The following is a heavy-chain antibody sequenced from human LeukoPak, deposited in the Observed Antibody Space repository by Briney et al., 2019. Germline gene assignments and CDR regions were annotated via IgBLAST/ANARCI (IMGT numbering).Heavy chain of an antibody. CDR1: GGSISSGGYY. CDR2: IYYSGST. CDR3: ARVITMVRTFDP. D-gene: IGHD3-10*01. Sequence: PSETLSLTCTVSGGSISSGGYYWSWIRQPPGKGLEWIGYIYYSGSTNYNPSLKSRVTISVDTSKNQFSLKLSSVTAADTAVYYCARVITMVRTFDPWGQGTLVTVSS. V-gene: IGHV4-61*08. J-gene: IGHJ5*02.